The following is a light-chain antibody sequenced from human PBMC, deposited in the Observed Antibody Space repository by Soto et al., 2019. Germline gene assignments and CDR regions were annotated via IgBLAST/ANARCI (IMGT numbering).Light chain of an antibody. Sequence: DIQMTQSPSTLSASVGDRVTITCRASQSTSSRLAWYQQKPGKAPKLLIYKASSLESGVPSRFSGSGSGTEFTLTISSLQPDDFATYYCQQYNSYPITFGQGTRLEIK. CDR1: QSTSSR. CDR2: KAS. J-gene: IGKJ5*01. CDR3: QQYNSYPIT. V-gene: IGKV1-5*03.